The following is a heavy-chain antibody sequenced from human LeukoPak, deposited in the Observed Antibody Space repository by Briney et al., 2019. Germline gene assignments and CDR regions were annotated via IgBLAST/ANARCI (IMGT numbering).Heavy chain of an antibody. J-gene: IGHJ3*02. V-gene: IGHV3-48*02. Sequence: GRSRRLAWEAAGFTLSISGMNWVRQAAGKGREWVAYISSSSDLMSYVASVKGRFTVSRDNAKNSLFLQMNSLRDEDTAVYYCARDYRIAVAGIAFDIWGQGTMVTVSS. CDR1: GFTLSISG. CDR2: ISSSSDLM. CDR3: ARDYRIAVAGIAFDI. D-gene: IGHD6-19*01.